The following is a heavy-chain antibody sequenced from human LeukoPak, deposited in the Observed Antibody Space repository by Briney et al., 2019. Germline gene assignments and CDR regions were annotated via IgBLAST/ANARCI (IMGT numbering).Heavy chain of an antibody. V-gene: IGHV4-61*02. CDR2: IYTSGST. CDR3: ARSYSSSWYDY. D-gene: IGHD6-13*01. J-gene: IGHJ4*02. CDR1: GGSISSGSYY. Sequence: SETLSLTCTDSGGSISSGSYYWSWIRQPAGKGLEWIGRIYTSGSTNYNPSIKSRVTISVDTSKNQFSLKLSSVTAADTAVYYCARSYSSSWYDYWGQGTLVTVSS.